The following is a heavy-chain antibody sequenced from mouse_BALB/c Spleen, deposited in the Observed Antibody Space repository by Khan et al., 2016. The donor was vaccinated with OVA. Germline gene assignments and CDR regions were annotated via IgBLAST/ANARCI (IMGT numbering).Heavy chain of an antibody. Sequence: EVKLLESGPGLVKPSQSLSLTCTVTGYSITSDYAWNWIRQFPGNKLEWMGFISSSGNTKYNPSLKSRFSITRDTSKNQFFLHLNSVIIEDTATYYCARVYGGDVDYWGQGTTLTVSS. D-gene: IGHD1-1*01. CDR3: ARVYGGDVDY. J-gene: IGHJ2*01. CDR2: ISSSGNT. CDR1: GYSITSDYA. V-gene: IGHV3-2*02.